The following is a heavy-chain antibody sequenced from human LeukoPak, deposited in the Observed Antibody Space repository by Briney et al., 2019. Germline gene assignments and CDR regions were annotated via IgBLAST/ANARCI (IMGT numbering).Heavy chain of an antibody. CDR2: IRCKANSYAT. V-gene: IGHV3-73*01. CDR1: GFTFSGSD. Sequence: GGSLRHSCAASGFTFSGSDMHWVGQASGKGLQWVGRIRCKANSYATSYAATVRCRFTISRDDSKNRAYLQMNSMKTENTAVYYCLTPAFDYWGQGTLVTVSA. J-gene: IGHJ4*02. CDR3: LTPAFDY. D-gene: IGHD3-16*01.